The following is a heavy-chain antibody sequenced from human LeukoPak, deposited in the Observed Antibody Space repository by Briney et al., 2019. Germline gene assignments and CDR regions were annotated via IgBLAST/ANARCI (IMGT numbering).Heavy chain of an antibody. CDR2: ISSSSSYI. D-gene: IGHD2-2*01. Sequence: KPGGSLRLSCAASGFTFSSYSMNWVRQAPGKGLEWLSSISSSSSYIYYADSVKGRFTISRDNAKNSLYLQMNSLRAEDTAVYYCARDSSPLSTSSQGYWGQGTLVTVSS. V-gene: IGHV3-21*01. CDR3: ARDSSPLSTSSQGY. J-gene: IGHJ4*02. CDR1: GFTFSSYS.